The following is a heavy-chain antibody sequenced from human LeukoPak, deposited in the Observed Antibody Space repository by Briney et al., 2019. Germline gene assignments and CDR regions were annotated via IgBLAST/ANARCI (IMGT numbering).Heavy chain of an antibody. V-gene: IGHV1-69*05. CDR1: GYTFNTYG. CDR2: VIPIFGTA. D-gene: IGHD5-24*01. J-gene: IGHJ5*02. Sequence: GASVKVSCKASGYTFNTYGISWVRQAPGQGLEWMGGVIPIFGTADYAQKFQGRVTITTDESTSTAYMELSSLRSEDTAVYYCARDPDGYNYGWFDPWGQGTLVTVSS. CDR3: ARDPDGYNYGWFDP.